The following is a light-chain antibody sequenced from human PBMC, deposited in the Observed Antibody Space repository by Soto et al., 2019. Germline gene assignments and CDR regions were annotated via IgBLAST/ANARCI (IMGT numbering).Light chain of an antibody. CDR3: QQYGSSPT. J-gene: IGKJ4*01. V-gene: IGKV3-20*01. CDR2: GAS. CDR1: QSVSSSY. Sequence: EIVLTPSPGTLSLSPGESATLSCRASQSVSSSYLAWYQQKPGQAPRLLIYGASSRATGIPDRFSGSGSGADFTLTISRLEPEDFAVYYCQQYGSSPTFGGGTKVDIK.